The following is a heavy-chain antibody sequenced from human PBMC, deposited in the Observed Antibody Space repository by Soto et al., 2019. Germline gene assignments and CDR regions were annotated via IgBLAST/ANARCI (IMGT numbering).Heavy chain of an antibody. J-gene: IGHJ4*02. D-gene: IGHD2-15*01. CDR2: IYYSGST. V-gene: IGHV4-31*03. CDR3: ASRYCSGGSCYAGTFDY. Sequence: SETLSLTCTVSGGSISSGGYYWSWIRQHPGKGLEWIGYIYYSGSTYYNPSLKSRVTISVDTSKNQFSLKLSSVTAADTAVYYCASRYCSGGSCYAGTFDYWGQGTLVTVSS. CDR1: GGSISSGGYY.